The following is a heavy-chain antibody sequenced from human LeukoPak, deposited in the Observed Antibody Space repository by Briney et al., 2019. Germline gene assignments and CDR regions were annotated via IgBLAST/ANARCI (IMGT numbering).Heavy chain of an antibody. CDR3: ARGPNYYYYMDF. J-gene: IGHJ6*03. CDR1: GYTFTGYY. Sequence: GASVKVSCKASGYTFTGYYMHWVRQAPGQGLEWMGWINPYDGVTKSAQKFQGRVTMTRDKSVDTVYMELSGLTSDDTALYYCARGPNYYYYMDFWGKGTTVSVSS. D-gene: IGHD2-8*01. V-gene: IGHV1-2*02. CDR2: INPYDGVT.